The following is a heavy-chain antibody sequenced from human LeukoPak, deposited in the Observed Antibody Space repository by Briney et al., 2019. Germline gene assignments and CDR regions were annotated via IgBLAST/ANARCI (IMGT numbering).Heavy chain of an antibody. CDR3: ARIPNYYGSGSYVDY. V-gene: IGHV4-59*01. CDR2: IYYSGIT. D-gene: IGHD3-10*01. J-gene: IGHJ4*02. CDR1: GGSISSYY. Sequence: SETLSLTCTVSGGSISSYYWSWIRQPPGKGLEGIGYIYYSGITYYNPSLKSRVTISVDTSKNQLSLKLSSVTAADTAVYFCARIPNYYGSGSYVDYWGQGTLVTVSS.